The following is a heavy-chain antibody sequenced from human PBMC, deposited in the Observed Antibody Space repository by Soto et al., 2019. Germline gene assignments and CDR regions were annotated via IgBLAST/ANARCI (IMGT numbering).Heavy chain of an antibody. CDR2: ISLYSDGT. Sequence: ASVKVSCKPSGYTFSNYGITWVRQAPGQPLEWLGWISLYSDGTNYAQKFQGRVSMTTDTSTTTAYMELRSLRSDDTAVYYCARVVPGAEAWFGPWGQGTLVTVSS. D-gene: IGHD2-2*01. CDR3: ARVVPGAEAWFGP. CDR1: GYTFSNYG. V-gene: IGHV1-18*01. J-gene: IGHJ5*02.